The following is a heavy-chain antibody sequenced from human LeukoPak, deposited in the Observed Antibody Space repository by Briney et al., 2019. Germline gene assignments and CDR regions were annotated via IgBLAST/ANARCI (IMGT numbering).Heavy chain of an antibody. D-gene: IGHD6-6*01. CDR3: ARDHDSSSSN. J-gene: IGHJ4*02. CDR2: IYHSGST. CDR1: GYSISSGYY. Sequence: PSETLSLTCTVSGYSISSGYYWGWIRQPPGKGLEWIGSIYHSGSTYYNPSLKSRVTISVDTSKNQFSLELSSVTAADTAVYYCARDHDSSSSNWGQGTLVTVSS. V-gene: IGHV4-38-2*02.